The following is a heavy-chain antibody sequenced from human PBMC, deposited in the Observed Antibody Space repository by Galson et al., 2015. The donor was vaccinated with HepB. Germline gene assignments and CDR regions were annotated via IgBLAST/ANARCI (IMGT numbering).Heavy chain of an antibody. J-gene: IGHJ4*02. CDR1: GFTFSSYT. CDR3: ASRQYYFGSGTWYNVSDY. D-gene: IGHD3-10*01. CDR2: ISTDSSTI. V-gene: IGHV3-48*01. Sequence: SLRLSCAASGFTFSSYTMNWVRQAPGKGLEWLSYISTDSSTIYYADSVKGRFTISRDNAKNSLYLQFSSLKASDTAIYYCASRQYYFGSGTWYNVSDYWGQGTLVTVSS.